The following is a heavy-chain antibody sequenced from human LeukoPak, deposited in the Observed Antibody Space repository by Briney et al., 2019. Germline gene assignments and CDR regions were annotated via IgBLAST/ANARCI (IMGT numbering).Heavy chain of an antibody. Sequence: PSETLSLTCTVSSDFFSSVTDYWAWIRQPPGKGLEWIASGDYSGGTYYNPSLESRVAISADMSKNQISLKLSSVTAADTALYYCARERGEEYSSGWYKTNFFDTWGQGTWVTVSS. CDR2: GDYSGGT. CDR1: SDFFSSVTDY. J-gene: IGHJ4*02. V-gene: IGHV4-39*07. D-gene: IGHD6-19*01. CDR3: ARERGEEYSSGWYKTNFFDT.